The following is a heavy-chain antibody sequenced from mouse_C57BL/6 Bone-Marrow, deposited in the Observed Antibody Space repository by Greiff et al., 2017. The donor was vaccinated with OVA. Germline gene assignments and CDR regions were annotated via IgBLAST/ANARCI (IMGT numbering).Heavy chain of an antibody. Sequence: DVMLVESGGGLVKPGGSLKLSCAASGFTFSDYGMHWVRQAPEKGLEWVAYISSGSSTIYYADTVKGRFTISRDNAKNTLFLQMTSLRSEDTAMYYCARSYYYGSSRYYAMDYWGQGTSVTVSS. CDR3: ARSYYYGSSRYYAMDY. V-gene: IGHV5-17*01. J-gene: IGHJ4*01. CDR2: ISSGSSTI. CDR1: GFTFSDYG. D-gene: IGHD1-1*01.